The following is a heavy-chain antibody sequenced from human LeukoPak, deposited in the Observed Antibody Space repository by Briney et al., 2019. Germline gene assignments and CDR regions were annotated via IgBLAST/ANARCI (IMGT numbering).Heavy chain of an antibody. CDR2: INPNSGGT. CDR1: GYTFTGYY. J-gene: IGHJ4*02. CDR3: ARDPGQYYDILTGYYTPYYFEY. Sequence: GASVKVSCKASGYTFTGYYMHWVRQAPGQGLEWMGWINPNSGGTNYAQKFQGRVTMTTETSTSTAYMEVRSLRSDDTAVYYCARDPGQYYDILTGYYTPYYFEYWGQGTLVTVSS. V-gene: IGHV1-2*02. D-gene: IGHD3-9*01.